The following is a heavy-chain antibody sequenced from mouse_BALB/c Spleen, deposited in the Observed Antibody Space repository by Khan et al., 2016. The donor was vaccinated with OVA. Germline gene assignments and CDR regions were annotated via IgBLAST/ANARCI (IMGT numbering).Heavy chain of an antibody. CDR3: TRPAYDGYYDY. Sequence: QVQLQQPGPELVRPGVSVKISCKGSDYTFTDYAMHWVKQSHAKSLEWIGLISTYSGNTNYKQIFKGKATMTVDKSSSTAYLELARLTSEDSAIYYCTRPAYDGYYDYWGQGTTLTVSS. CDR1: DYTFTDYA. CDR2: ISTYSGNT. V-gene: IGHV1S137*01. D-gene: IGHD2-3*01. J-gene: IGHJ2*01.